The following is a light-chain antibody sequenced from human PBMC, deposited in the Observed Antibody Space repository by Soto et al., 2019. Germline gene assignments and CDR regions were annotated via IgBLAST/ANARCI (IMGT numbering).Light chain of an antibody. Sequence: QSALTQPASVSGSPGQSITISCTGTSSDIGSYNYVSWYQQHPGKAPKLVIYEVSNRPSGVSNRFSGSKSGNTASLTISGLQAEDEADDYCNSYTSISTYVFGAGTKLTVL. CDR2: EVS. CDR3: NSYTSISTYV. V-gene: IGLV2-14*01. J-gene: IGLJ1*01. CDR1: SSDIGSYNY.